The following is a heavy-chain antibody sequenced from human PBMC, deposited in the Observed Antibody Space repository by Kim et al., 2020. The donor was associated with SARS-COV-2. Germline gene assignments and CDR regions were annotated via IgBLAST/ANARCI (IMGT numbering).Heavy chain of an antibody. CDR3: SRHGRVISNTHWLIAF. J-gene: IGHJ3*01. Sequence: SETLSLTCTAAGDSIDSNSYFWVWIRQPPGKGLEWIVSMHASRGAYYNPFLKSRVSLSVDTSKNQFSLRPNSVTAAATAVYYCSRHGRVISNTHWLIAF. CDR1: GDSIDSNSYF. D-gene: IGHD2-15*01. V-gene: IGHV4-39*01. CDR2: MHASRGA.